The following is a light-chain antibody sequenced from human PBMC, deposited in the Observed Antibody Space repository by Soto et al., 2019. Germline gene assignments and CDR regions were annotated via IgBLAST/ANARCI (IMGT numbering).Light chain of an antibody. CDR2: GAS. Sequence: IELTQSPSSLSVSTGDRVTLTCRASQSVSSSFLAWYQQKAGQAPRLLIYGASRRATGIPDRFSGSGSGTDFTLTISRLEPEDFAVYYCQQYVSSPWAFGQGTKVDI. CDR3: QQYVSSPWA. J-gene: IGKJ1*01. V-gene: IGKV3-20*01. CDR1: QSVSSSF.